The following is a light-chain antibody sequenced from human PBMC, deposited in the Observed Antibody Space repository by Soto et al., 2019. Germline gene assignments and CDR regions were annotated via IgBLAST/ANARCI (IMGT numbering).Light chain of an antibody. Sequence: QSALTQPPSASGSPGQSVTISCTGTNSDVGGYNHVSWYQQHPGKAPKLMIYEVTKRPSGVPDRFSGSKSGNTASLTVSGLQADDEADSHCSSYTGSGWVLGGGTKLTVL. CDR2: EVT. J-gene: IGLJ3*02. CDR1: NSDVGGYNH. V-gene: IGLV2-8*01. CDR3: SSYTGSGWV.